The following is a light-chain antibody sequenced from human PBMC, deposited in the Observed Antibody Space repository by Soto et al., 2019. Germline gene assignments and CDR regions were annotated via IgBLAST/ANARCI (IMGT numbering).Light chain of an antibody. J-gene: IGKJ1*01. CDR3: QQYASSWT. CDR2: GAS. CDR1: QTISSTF. V-gene: IGKV3-20*01. Sequence: EIVLTQSPGTLSLSPGERATLSCRASQTISSTFLAWYQHKPGQAPRVLIYGASRRATGIPDRFSGSGSGTDFTLTISRLEPEDFAVYYFQQYASSWTFGQGTKVEMK.